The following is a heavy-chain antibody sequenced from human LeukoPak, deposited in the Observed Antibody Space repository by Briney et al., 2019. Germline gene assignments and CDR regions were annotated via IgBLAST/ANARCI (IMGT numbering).Heavy chain of an antibody. Sequence: GGSLRLSCAASGFTFSSYGMYWVRQAPGKGLEWVAVISYDGNNKYYADSVKGRFTISRDNSKNTLYLQMNSLRADDTAVYHCAKDGLMRFFDYWGQGTLVTVSS. CDR2: ISYDGNNK. D-gene: IGHD2-8*01. V-gene: IGHV3-30*18. CDR3: AKDGLMRFFDY. J-gene: IGHJ4*02. CDR1: GFTFSSYG.